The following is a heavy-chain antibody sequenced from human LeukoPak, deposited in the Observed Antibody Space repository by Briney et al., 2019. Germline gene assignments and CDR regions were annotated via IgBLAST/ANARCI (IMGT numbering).Heavy chain of an antibody. CDR2: MNPNSGNT. V-gene: IGHV1-8*01. Sequence: GASVKVSCKASGYTFTSYDINWVRQATGQGLEWMGWMNPNSGNTGYAQKFQGRVTMTRNTSISTAYMELSSLRSEDTAVYYCARGQLGRDGYNKGARRGYYYYYMDVWGKGTTVTISS. D-gene: IGHD5-24*01. CDR1: GYTFTSYD. J-gene: IGHJ6*03. CDR3: ARGQLGRDGYNKGARRGYYYYYMDV.